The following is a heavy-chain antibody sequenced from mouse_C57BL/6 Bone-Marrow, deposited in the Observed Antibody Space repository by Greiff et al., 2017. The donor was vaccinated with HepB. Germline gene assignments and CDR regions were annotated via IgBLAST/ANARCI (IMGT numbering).Heavy chain of an antibody. Sequence: QVQLKESGAELVKPGASVKLSCKASGYTFTEYTIHWVKQRSGQGLEWIGWFYPGSGSIKYNEKFKDKATLTADKSSSTVYMELSRLTSEDSAVYYCARRGYGNYGVAYWGQGTLVTVSA. CDR1: GYTFTEYT. CDR3: ARRGYGNYGVAY. CDR2: FYPGSGSI. V-gene: IGHV1-62-2*01. J-gene: IGHJ3*01. D-gene: IGHD2-10*02.